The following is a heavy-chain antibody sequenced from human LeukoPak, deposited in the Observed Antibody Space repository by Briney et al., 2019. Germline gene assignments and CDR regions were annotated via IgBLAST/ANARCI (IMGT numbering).Heavy chain of an antibody. CDR3: ARSPGLDTAVVNRP. CDR1: GYTFTGYY. CDR2: INPNSDGT. Sequence: VASVKVSCKTSGYTFTGYYIHWVRQAPGQGLEWMGWINPNSDGTNYAQNFQGRVTMTRDTSINTAYMELGRLRSDDTAVYYCARSPGLDTAVVNRPWGQGTLITVSS. D-gene: IGHD5-18*01. V-gene: IGHV1-2*02. J-gene: IGHJ5*02.